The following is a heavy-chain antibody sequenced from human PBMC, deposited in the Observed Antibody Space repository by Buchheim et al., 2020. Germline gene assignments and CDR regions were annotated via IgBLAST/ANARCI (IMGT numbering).Heavy chain of an antibody. CDR1: GGSISSGGYS. CDR2: IYYRGNT. V-gene: IGHV4-31*03. CDR3: AREETGENPYGMDV. D-gene: IGHD7-27*01. J-gene: IGHJ6*02. Sequence: QVQLQESGPGLVKPSQTLSLTCTVSGGSISSGGYSWTWIRQHPGKGLEWIGYIYYRGNTHYNPSLKSRITISVDTSKTQFFLKLNSGTAADTAVYYCAREETGENPYGMDVWGQGTT.